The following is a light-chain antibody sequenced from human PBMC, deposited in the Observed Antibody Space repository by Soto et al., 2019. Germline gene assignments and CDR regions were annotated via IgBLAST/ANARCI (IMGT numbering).Light chain of an antibody. V-gene: IGLV2-8*01. CDR2: EVS. Sequence: QSALTQSPSASGSPGQSVTISCTGTSSDVGNYKYVSWYQQHPGKAPKLMIYEVSKRPSGVPDRFSGSKSGNTASLTVSGLQVEDEADYYCSSYAGSNLWVFGGGTQLNVL. CDR3: SSYAGSNLWV. CDR1: SSDVGNYKY. J-gene: IGLJ3*02.